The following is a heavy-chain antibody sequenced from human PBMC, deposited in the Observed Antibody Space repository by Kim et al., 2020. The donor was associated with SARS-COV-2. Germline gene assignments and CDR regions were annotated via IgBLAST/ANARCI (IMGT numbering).Heavy chain of an antibody. CDR1: GGTFSSYA. Sequence: SVKVSCKASGGTFSSYAISWVRQAPGQGLEWMGRIIPILGIANYAQKFQGRVTITADKSTSTAYMELSSLRSEDTAVYYCARVSSSWYSDYWGQGTLVTVSS. CDR3: ARVSSSWYSDY. J-gene: IGHJ4*02. D-gene: IGHD6-13*01. V-gene: IGHV1-69*04. CDR2: IIPILGIA.